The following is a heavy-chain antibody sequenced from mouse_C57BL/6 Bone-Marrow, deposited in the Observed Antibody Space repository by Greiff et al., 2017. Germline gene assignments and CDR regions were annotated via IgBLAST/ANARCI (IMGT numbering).Heavy chain of an antibody. D-gene: IGHD2-5*01. CDR1: GYTFTGYW. Sequence: QVQLQQPGAELVKPGASVKMSCKASGYTFTGYWITWVKQRPGQGLEWIGDIYPGSGSTNYNEKFKSKATLTVDTSSSPAYMQLSSLTSEDSAVYCCARPYYSNYWYFDVWGTGTTVTVSS. J-gene: IGHJ1*03. V-gene: IGHV1-55*01. CDR2: IYPGSGST. CDR3: ARPYYSNYWYFDV.